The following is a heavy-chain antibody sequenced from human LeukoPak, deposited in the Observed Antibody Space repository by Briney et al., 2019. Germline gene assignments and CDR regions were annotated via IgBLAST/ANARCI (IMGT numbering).Heavy chain of an antibody. D-gene: IGHD3-3*02. CDR2: INQRGTT. V-gene: IGHV4-34*01. J-gene: IGHJ6*03. CDR1: GDSFGWHY. CDR3: ARPGICDYFYYMDV. Sequence: SETLSLTCAAYGDSFGWHYWSWIRQPPGKGMEWIGEINQRGTTTYNPSLKSRLTISMDTSRNQYFLNLDSVTAADTAIYYCARPGICDYFYYMDVWGEGTPVTVSS.